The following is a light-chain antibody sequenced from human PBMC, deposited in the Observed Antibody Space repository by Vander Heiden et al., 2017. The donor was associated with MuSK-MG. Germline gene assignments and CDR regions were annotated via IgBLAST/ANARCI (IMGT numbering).Light chain of an antibody. V-gene: IGKV1-33*01. CDR1: QDISNY. J-gene: IGKJ3*01. CDR2: DAS. Sequence: DIQMTQSPSSLSASVGDRVTITCQASQDISNYLNWYQQKPGKAPKLLIYDASNLETGVPSRFSGSGSGTDVTFTISSLQPEDIATYYRQQYDNLRFTFGPGTKVDIK. CDR3: QQYDNLRFT.